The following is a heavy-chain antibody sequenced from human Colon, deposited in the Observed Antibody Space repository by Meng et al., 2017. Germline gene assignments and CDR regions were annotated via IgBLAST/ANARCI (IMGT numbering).Heavy chain of an antibody. D-gene: IGHD7-27*01. J-gene: IGHJ4*02. CDR3: ARDNWGSLDY. V-gene: IGHV4-61*01. Sequence: QVPLPGSPPGPLLPSPTLSLPCTVSGPSVICTTSPSGWILPPPGKGLEWIGNGSNNHNPSLKSRVTISVDTSKNQFSLTLNSVTAADTAVYYCARDNWGSLDYWGQGTLVTVSS. CDR2: GSN. CDR1: GPSVICTTSP.